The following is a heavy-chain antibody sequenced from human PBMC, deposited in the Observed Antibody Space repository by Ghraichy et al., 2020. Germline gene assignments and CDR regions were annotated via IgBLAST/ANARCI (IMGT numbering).Heavy chain of an antibody. J-gene: IGHJ6*02. CDR2: ITSSSRFI. D-gene: IGHD4-23*01. V-gene: IGHV3-48*02. CDR3: ARGSRVVRFYYYDGMDV. Sequence: ETLSLTCEGSGFTFSSYSMNWVRQSPGKGLEWVSYITSSSRFISYADSVKGRFTISRDNAQNSLYLQMNSLRDEDTAVYYCARGSRVVRFYYYDGMDVWGQGTTVTVSS. CDR1: GFTFSSYS.